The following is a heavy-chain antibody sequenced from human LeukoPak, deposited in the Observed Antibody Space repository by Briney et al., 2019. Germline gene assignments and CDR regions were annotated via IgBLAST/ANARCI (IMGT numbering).Heavy chain of an antibody. CDR1: GYSISSGYY. V-gene: IGHV4-38-2*02. Sequence: IPSETLSLTCTVSGYSISSGYYWGWIRQPPGKGLEWIGSIYHSGSTYYNPSLKSRVTISVDTSKNQFSLKLSSVTAADTAVYYCARCKKNNYDSSGYHGDWFDPWGQGTLVTVSS. CDR3: ARCKKNNYDSSGYHGDWFDP. CDR2: IYHSGST. J-gene: IGHJ5*02. D-gene: IGHD3-22*01.